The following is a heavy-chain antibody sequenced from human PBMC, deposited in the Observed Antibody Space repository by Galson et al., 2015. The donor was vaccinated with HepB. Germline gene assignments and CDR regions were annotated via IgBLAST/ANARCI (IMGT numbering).Heavy chain of an antibody. CDR2: IRSNANSYAT. D-gene: IGHD5-24*01. Sequence: SLRLSCAASGFTFSGSAMHWVRQASGKGLEWVGRIRSNANSYATAYAASVKGRFTISGDDSKNTAYLQMNSLKTEDTAVYYCTRLNRREWDYFDYWGQGTLVTVSS. CDR3: TRLNRREWDYFDY. V-gene: IGHV3-73*01. CDR1: GFTFSGSA. J-gene: IGHJ4*02.